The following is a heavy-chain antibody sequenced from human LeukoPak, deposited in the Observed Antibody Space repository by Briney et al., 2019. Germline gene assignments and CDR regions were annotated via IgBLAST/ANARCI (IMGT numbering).Heavy chain of an antibody. J-gene: IGHJ4*02. D-gene: IGHD6-6*01. V-gene: IGHV1-2*02. Sequence: ASVRVSCKASGYSFTGYYIHWVRQAPGQGLEWMGWINPNSGGTNYAQKFQGRVTMTRDTSISTAYMELSRLISDDTAVYYCARTYSTSSITLDYWGQGTLVTVSS. CDR2: INPNSGGT. CDR1: GYSFTGYY. CDR3: ARTYSTSSITLDY.